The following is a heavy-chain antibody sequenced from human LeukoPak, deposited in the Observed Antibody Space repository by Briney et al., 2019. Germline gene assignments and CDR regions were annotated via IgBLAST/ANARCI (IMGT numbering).Heavy chain of an antibody. V-gene: IGHV1-69*13. CDR2: IIPIFGIA. CDR1: GGTFSNYA. Sequence: VRVSVKAPGGTFSNYAKDKVRPTLGPGPAREERIIPIFGIANYAQKFQGIVTITTDESTSTAYMELSSLRSEDTAVYYCASNLAPIAATLVDAFDIWGQGTMVTVSS. CDR3: ASNLAPIAATLVDAFDI. J-gene: IGHJ3*02. D-gene: IGHD6-6*01.